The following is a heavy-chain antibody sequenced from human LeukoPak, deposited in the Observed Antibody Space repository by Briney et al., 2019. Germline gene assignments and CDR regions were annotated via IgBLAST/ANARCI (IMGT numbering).Heavy chain of an antibody. CDR1: GFTVTSHY. V-gene: IGHV3-53*01. J-gene: IGHJ4*02. CDR2: VYSDGNT. Sequence: GGSLRLSCAASGFTVTSHYMSWVRQAPGKGLECVSVVYSDGNTYYADSVRGRFTISRDNSKNTLYVQMNSLRDEDTAVYYCAKDQRWESPHYLDSWGQGTLVTVSS. CDR3: AKDQRWESPHYLDS. D-gene: IGHD1-26*01.